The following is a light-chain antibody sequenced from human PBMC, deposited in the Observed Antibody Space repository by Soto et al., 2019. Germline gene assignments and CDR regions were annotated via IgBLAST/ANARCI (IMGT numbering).Light chain of an antibody. CDR2: GVT. CDR1: SSDFGGDKY. CDR3: AAWDDSLSGSYV. J-gene: IGLJ1*01. Sequence: QSALTQPPSASGSLGQSVTISCTGTSSDFGGDKYVSWYQQHPGKAPKLMIYGVTKRPSGVPDRFSGSKSGNTASLTVSGLQAEDEADYYCAAWDDSLSGSYVFGTGTKVTVL. V-gene: IGLV2-8*01.